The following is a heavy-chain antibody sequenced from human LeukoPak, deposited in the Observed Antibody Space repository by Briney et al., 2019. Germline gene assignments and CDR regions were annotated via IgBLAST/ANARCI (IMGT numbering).Heavy chain of an antibody. CDR1: GYTFSSYD. V-gene: IGHV1-8*01. CDR2: MNPNSGNT. Sequence: ASVKVSCKASGYTFSSYDFNWVRQATGQGLEWMGWMNPNSGNTGYPQKFQGRVTMTWDISISTAYMELSGLTSEDTGVYYCARGGYQLHSVPTIWGQGTLVTVSS. D-gene: IGHD2-2*01. CDR3: ARGGYQLHSVPTI. J-gene: IGHJ4*02.